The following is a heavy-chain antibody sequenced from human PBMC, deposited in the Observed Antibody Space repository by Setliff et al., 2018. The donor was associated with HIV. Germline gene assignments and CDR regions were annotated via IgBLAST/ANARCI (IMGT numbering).Heavy chain of an antibody. V-gene: IGHV4-59*12. D-gene: IGHD3-22*01. CDR3: ARSRLHYYDSSGYYPSYFDY. CDR1: GGSISSNY. Sequence: PSETLSLTCTVSGGSISSNYWSWMRQPPGKGLEWIGHIYYSGSPNYNPSLKSRVTISVDTSKNQFSLKLSSATAADTAVYYCARSRLHYYDSSGYYPSYFDYWGQGTLVTVSS. J-gene: IGHJ4*02. CDR2: IYYSGSP.